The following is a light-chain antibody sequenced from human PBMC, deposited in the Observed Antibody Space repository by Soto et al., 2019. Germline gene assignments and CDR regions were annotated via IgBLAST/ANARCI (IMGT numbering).Light chain of an antibody. J-gene: IGKJ1*01. V-gene: IGKV3-20*01. CDR2: GSS. Sequence: EIVLTQSPCTLSLSPGETATLSCRASQSVSSSYLAWYQQKPGQAPRLLIYGSSSRATDIPDRFIGSGSGTDFTLTISRLEPEDFALHYCQQYGSSPQTFGQGTKVEIK. CDR1: QSVSSSY. CDR3: QQYGSSPQT.